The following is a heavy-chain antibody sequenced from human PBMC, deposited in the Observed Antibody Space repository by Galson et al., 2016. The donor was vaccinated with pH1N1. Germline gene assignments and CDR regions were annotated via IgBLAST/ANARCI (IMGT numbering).Heavy chain of an antibody. V-gene: IGHV4-34*01. CDR2: IHRSGST. J-gene: IGHJ5*02. CDR3: ARGHMMTFGGLIVTPFDP. Sequence: LVKPTQTLSLTCAVYGGSFSTFHWSWIRQSPGKGLEWIGEIHRSGSTNYNPSLKSRVTISIDTSKNQFSLKLTSVTAADTALYYCARGHMMTFGGLIVTPFDPRGQGSQVTVSS. CDR1: GGSFSTFH. D-gene: IGHD3-16*02.